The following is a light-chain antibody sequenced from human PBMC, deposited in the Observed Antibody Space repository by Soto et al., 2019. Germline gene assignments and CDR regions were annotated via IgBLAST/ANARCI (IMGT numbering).Light chain of an antibody. J-gene: IGKJ1*01. CDR2: DAS. Sequence: EIVLTQSPATLSVSPGERATLSCRASQNVGSNLAWYQQKPGRAPRLLIYDASSRATGIPDRFSGSGSETDFTLTISSLEPEDFAIYYCQQRSKMPLTFGHGTKVDI. CDR3: QQRSKMPLT. V-gene: IGKV3-11*01. CDR1: QNVGSN.